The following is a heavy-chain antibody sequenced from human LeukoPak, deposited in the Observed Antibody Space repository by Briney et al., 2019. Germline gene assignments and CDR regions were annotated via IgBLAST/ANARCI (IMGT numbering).Heavy chain of an antibody. CDR1: GYSISSGFY. J-gene: IGHJ4*02. CDR3: AKTAYITSSTVDW. V-gene: IGHV4-38-2*02. CDR2: IYRSGTA. D-gene: IGHD6-6*01. Sequence: SETLSLTCTVSGYSISSGFYWGWIRQPPGKGLEWIGSIYRSGTAYYNPSLKSRVSISVDTSMNQFSLKLASVTAADTAVYYCAKTAYITSSTVDWWGRGTLVTVSS.